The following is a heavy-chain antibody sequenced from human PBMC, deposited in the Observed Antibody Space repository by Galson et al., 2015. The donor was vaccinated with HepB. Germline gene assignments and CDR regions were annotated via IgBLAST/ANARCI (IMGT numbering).Heavy chain of an antibody. CDR2: FDPEDGET. D-gene: IGHD5-12*01. CDR1: GYTLTELS. CDR3: ATDVDIVATPLGAFDI. J-gene: IGHJ3*02. Sequence: SVKVSCKVSGYTLTELSMHWVRQAPGKGLEWMGGFDPEDGETIYAQKFQGRVTMTEDTSTDTAYMELSSLRSEDTAVYYCATDVDIVATPLGAFDIWGQGTMVTVSS. V-gene: IGHV1-24*01.